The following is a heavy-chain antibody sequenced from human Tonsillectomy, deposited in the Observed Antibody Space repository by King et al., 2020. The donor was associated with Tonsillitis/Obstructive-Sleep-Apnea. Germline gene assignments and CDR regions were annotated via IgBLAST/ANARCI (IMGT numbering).Heavy chain of an antibody. J-gene: IGHJ4*02. CDR2: VFRGGVT. CDR3: VRLSGYFDC. D-gene: IGHD1-26*01. CDR1: GFNVGSTY. V-gene: IGHV3-53*01. Sequence: VQLVESGGGLIQPGGSLRLSCSASGFNVGSTYRTCVRQAPGKGLEWGSHVFRGGVTYYADAVKGRFTISRDNSKNTLNLQMHGLRAEDTAVYYCVRLSGYFDCWGQGTLVTVSS.